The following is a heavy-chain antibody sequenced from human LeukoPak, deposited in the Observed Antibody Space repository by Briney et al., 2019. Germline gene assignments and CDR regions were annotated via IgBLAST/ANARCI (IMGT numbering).Heavy chain of an antibody. CDR1: GFTFDDYG. CDR3: ARDPWRGSGGGYSYY. CDR2: INWNGGST. V-gene: IGHV3-20*04. D-gene: IGHD5-18*01. J-gene: IGHJ4*02. Sequence: GGSLRLSCAASGFTFDDYGMSWVRQAPGKGLEWVSGINWNGGSTGYADSVKGRFTISRDNAKNSLYLQMNSLRVEDTALYYCARDPWRGSGGGYSYYWGQGTLVTVSS.